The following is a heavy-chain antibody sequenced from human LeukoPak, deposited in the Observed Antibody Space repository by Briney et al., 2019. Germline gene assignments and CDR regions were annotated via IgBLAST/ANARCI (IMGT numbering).Heavy chain of an antibody. CDR2: IYTSGST. V-gene: IGHV4-61*02. Sequence: SQTLSLTCTVSGGSISSGSYYWSWIRQPAGKGLEWIGRIYTSGSTNYNPSLKSRVTISIDTSKNQFSLKLSSVTAADTAVYYCARSANSQYYDFWSGYAFDIWGQGTMVTVSS. CDR3: ARSANSQYYDFWSGYAFDI. D-gene: IGHD3-3*01. J-gene: IGHJ3*02. CDR1: GGSISSGSYY.